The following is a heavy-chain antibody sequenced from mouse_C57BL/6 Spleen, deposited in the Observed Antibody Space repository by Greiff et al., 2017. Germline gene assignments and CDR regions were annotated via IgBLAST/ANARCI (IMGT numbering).Heavy chain of an antibody. CDR3: ARVAGNYYGSSYWYFDV. CDR2: INPNNGGT. CDR1: GYTFTDYN. D-gene: IGHD1-1*01. Sequence: VQLQQSGPELVKPGASVKMSCKASGYTFTDYNMHWVKQSHGKSLEWIGYINPNNGGTSYNQKFKGKATLTVNKSSSTAYMELRSLTSEDSAVYYCARVAGNYYGSSYWYFDVWGTGTTVTVSS. V-gene: IGHV1-22*01. J-gene: IGHJ1*03.